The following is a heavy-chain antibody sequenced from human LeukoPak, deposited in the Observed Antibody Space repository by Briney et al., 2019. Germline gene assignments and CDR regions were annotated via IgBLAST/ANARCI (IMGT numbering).Heavy chain of an antibody. CDR2: IKQDENEF. J-gene: IGHJ6*03. D-gene: IGHD4-17*01. V-gene: IGHV3-7*01. CDR3: ARATGTLRVSNFRAGREHFYYSMDL. Sequence: PGRSLRLSCAASGFTFSRFWMTWVRQAPGNGLECLAYIKQDENEFSYGASVKGRFTISRDNVNNLLFLTMTRLRGEDTALYYCARATGTLRVSNFRAGREHFYYSMDLWGKGTAVTVSS. CDR1: GFTFSRFW.